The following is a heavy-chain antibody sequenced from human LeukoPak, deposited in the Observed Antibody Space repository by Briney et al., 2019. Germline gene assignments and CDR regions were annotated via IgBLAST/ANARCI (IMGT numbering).Heavy chain of an antibody. CDR1: GGSFSGYY. D-gene: IGHD2-2*01. V-gene: IGHV4-34*01. J-gene: IGHJ5*02. CDR2: IDHSGSS. Sequence: SETLSLTCAVYGGSFSGYYWSWLRQPPGKGLEWIGEIDHSGSSNYNPSLKSRVTISVDTSKNQFSLKLSSVTAADTAVYYCARGRYCSSTSCYLNWFDPWGQGTLVTVSS. CDR3: ARGRYCSSTSCYLNWFDP.